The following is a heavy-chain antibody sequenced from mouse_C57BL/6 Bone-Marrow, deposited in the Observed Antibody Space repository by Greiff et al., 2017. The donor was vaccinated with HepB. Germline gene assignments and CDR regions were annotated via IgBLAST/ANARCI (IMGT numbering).Heavy chain of an antibody. V-gene: IGHV5-4*01. CDR1: GFTFSSYA. CDR3: ARDPPASPFAY. Sequence: DVKLVESGGGLVKPGGSLKLSCAASGFTFSSYAMSWVRQTPEKRLEWVATISDGGSYTYYPDNVKGRFTISRDNAKNNLYLQMSHLKSEDTAMYYCARDPPASPFAYWGQGTLVTVSA. CDR2: ISDGGSYT. D-gene: IGHD6-1*01. J-gene: IGHJ3*01.